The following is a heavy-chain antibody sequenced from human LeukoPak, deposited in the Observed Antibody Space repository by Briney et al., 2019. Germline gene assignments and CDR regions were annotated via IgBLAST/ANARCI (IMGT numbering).Heavy chain of an antibody. D-gene: IGHD2-2*01. CDR3: ARVEAGLVVVPAAMGTDVWFDP. CDR2: ISSSSSYI. CDR1: GFTFSSYS. V-gene: IGHV3-21*01. Sequence: GGSLRLSCAASGFTFSSYSMNWVRQAPGKGLEWVSSISSSSSYIYYADSVKGRFTISRDNAKTSLYLQMNSLRAEDTAVYYCARVEAGLVVVPAAMGTDVWFDPWGQGTLVAVSS. J-gene: IGHJ5*02.